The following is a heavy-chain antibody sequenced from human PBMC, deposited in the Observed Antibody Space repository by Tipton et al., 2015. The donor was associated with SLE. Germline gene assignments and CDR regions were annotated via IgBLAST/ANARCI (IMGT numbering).Heavy chain of an antibody. D-gene: IGHD2-15*01. J-gene: IGHJ4*02. CDR2: IYTSGST. V-gene: IGHV4-61*09. CDR3: AGAWQGYCSGGTCYVLDY. CDR1: GGSISSGTYY. Sequence: TLSLTCTVCGGSISSGTYYWSWIRQPAGKGLEWIGHIYTSGSTNYNPSLRSRVSISIDTSKNQISLKLRSVTAADTAVYYCAGAWQGYCSGGTCYVLDYWGQGTLVTVSS.